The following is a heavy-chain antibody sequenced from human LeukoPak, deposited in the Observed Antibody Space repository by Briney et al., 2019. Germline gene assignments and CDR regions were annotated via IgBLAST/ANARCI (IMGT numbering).Heavy chain of an antibody. Sequence: SVKVSCKASGGTFSSYAISWVRQAPGQGLEWMGRIIPILGIANYAQKFQGRVTITADKSTSTAYMELSSLRSEDTAVYYCAREVRRYYYYGMDVWGQGTTVTVSS. J-gene: IGHJ6*02. V-gene: IGHV1-69*04. CDR2: IIPILGIA. CDR3: AREVRRYYYYGMDV. CDR1: GGTFSSYA.